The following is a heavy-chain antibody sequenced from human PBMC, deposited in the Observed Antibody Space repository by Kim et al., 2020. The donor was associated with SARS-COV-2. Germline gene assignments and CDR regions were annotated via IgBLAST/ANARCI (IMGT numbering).Heavy chain of an antibody. CDR3: ARDTQTMVREVYYYYGMDV. Sequence: GRFTISRDNAKNSLYLQMNSLRAEDTAVYYCARDTQTMVREVYYYYGMDVWGQGTTVTVSS. J-gene: IGHJ6*02. D-gene: IGHD3-10*01. V-gene: IGHV3-11*06.